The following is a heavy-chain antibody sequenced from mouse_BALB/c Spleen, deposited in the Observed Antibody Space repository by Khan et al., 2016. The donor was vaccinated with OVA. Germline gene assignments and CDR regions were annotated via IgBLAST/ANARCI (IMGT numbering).Heavy chain of an antibody. Sequence: QVQLQQSGPGLVAPSQSLSITCTVSGFSLTSYGVHWVRQPPGKGLEWLVVIWSDGSTNYNSDLKSRLSISKDNSKSQVFLKMNSLQTDDTAIYYCARWFDGYASLYAMDYWGQGTSVTVSS. CDR2: IWSDGST. J-gene: IGHJ4*01. D-gene: IGHD2-3*01. CDR3: ARWFDGYASLYAMDY. CDR1: GFSLTSYG. V-gene: IGHV2-6*02.